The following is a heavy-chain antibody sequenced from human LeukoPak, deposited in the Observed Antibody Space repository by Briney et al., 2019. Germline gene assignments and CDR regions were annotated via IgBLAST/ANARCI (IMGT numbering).Heavy chain of an antibody. CDR1: GGSISSSSYY. V-gene: IGHV4-39*01. D-gene: IGHD6-13*01. CDR3: ARSYSSSWHHGPYYFDY. J-gene: IGHJ4*02. Sequence: SETLSLTCTVSGGSISSSSYYWGWLRQPPGTGLEWFGSIYYSGSTYYNPSLKSRVTISVDTSKNQFSLKLSSVTAADTAVYYCARSYSSSWHHGPYYFDYWGQGTLVTVSS. CDR2: IYYSGST.